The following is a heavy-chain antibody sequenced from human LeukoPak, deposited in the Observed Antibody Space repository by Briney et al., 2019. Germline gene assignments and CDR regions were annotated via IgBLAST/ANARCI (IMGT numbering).Heavy chain of an antibody. CDR1: GGSISSGDYC. J-gene: IGHJ6*02. D-gene: IGHD3-22*01. CDR2: IYYSGST. V-gene: IGHV4-30-4*01. Sequence: SQTLSLTCTVSGGSISSGDYCWSWLRQPPGKGLEWIGYIYYSGSTYYNPSLKSRVTISVDTSKNQFSLKLSSVTAADTAVYYCARGWDYYDSSGHTYYGMDVWGQGTTVTVSS. CDR3: ARGWDYYDSSGHTYYGMDV.